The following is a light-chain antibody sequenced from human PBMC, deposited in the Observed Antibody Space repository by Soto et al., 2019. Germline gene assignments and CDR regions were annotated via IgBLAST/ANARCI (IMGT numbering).Light chain of an antibody. J-gene: IGKJ1*01. CDR2: GAS. Sequence: EAVLTQSPGTLSLSPGERATLSCRASQSVSSNCLAWYQQRPGQAPRLLIYGASSRAAGLPDRFSGSGSGTDFTLTISRVEPEDFAVYSCQQYGDSPWTFGQGTKVEIK. CDR3: QQYGDSPWT. V-gene: IGKV3-20*01. CDR1: QSVSSNC.